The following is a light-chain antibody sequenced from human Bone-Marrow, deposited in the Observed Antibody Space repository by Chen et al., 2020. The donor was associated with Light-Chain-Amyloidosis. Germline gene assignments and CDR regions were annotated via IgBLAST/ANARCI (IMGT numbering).Light chain of an antibody. V-gene: IGLV2-23*02. J-gene: IGLJ2*01. CDR3: ASYAKGNIVV. CDR1: TSDIGTYDF. Sequence: QSALTPPASVSGSPGQSITISCTGTTSDIGTYDFVSWYQQFPDRAPKLIIFNISVRSSGTSRRFSGSKSGNTASLTISGLQPDDEGVYFCASYAKGNIVVFGGGSTLTV. CDR2: NIS.